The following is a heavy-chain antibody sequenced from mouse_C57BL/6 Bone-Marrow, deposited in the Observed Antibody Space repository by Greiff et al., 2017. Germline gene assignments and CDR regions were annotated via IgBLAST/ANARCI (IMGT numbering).Heavy chain of an antibody. J-gene: IGHJ2*01. D-gene: IGHD1-1*01. CDR1: GFNIKDSY. CDR2: IAPEDGET. Sequence: EVKLVESGAELVKPGASVKLSCTASGFNIKDSYIHWVKQRTEQGLEWIGRIAPEDGETQYAPKFQDKATITADTSSTPAYLQLSSLTSEDTAVYYGTRSLIYYGTSYGGQGTTLTVSS. CDR3: TRSLIYYGTSY. V-gene: IGHV14-2*01.